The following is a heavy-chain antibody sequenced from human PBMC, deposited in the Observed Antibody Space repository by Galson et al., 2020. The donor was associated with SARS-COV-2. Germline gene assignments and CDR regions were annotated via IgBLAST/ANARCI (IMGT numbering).Heavy chain of an antibody. Sequence: GGSLRLSCAASGFAVSSNYVSWVRQAPGKGLFWVSVIFSDGRTFYADSVKGRFSISRDNSKTTVFLQMNDLRSEDTGVYFCARDWLGQLDYWGQGTRVTVSS. CDR2: IFSDGRT. V-gene: IGHV3-66*01. CDR1: GFAVSSNY. J-gene: IGHJ4*02. D-gene: IGHD3-10*01. CDR3: ARDWLGQLDY.